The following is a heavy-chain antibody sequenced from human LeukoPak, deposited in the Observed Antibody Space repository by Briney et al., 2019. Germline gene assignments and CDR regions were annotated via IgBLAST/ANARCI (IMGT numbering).Heavy chain of an antibody. D-gene: IGHD3-3*01. Sequence: GGSLRLSCAASGFTFSRYSMNWVRQAPGKGLEWVSSISISSNYIYYADSVKGRFTISRDNAKNSLYLQMNSLRAEDTAVYYCARGSRFGVVGRDAFDIWGQGTMVTVSS. CDR2: ISISSNYI. V-gene: IGHV3-21*01. CDR1: GFTFSRYS. J-gene: IGHJ3*02. CDR3: ARGSRFGVVGRDAFDI.